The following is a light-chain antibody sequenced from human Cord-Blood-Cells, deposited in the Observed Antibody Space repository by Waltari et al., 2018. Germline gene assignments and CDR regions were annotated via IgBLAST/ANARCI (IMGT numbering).Light chain of an antibody. Sequence: DIVMTQTPLSLSVTPGQLASIYCKSSQSRLHSDGKTYLYVYLQKPGQPPQLRLYEVSNPFSGVPERFRGSESVTDFTLKISRVEAEDVEVYYCIQSIQLPWTFGQGTKVEIK. J-gene: IGKJ1*01. CDR2: EVS. CDR3: IQSIQLPWT. V-gene: IGKV2D-29*01. CDR1: QSRLHSDGKTY.